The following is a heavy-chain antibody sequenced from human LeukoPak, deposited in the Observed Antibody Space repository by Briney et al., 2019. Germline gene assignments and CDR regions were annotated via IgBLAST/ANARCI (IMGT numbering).Heavy chain of an antibody. D-gene: IGHD2-15*01. CDR3: ARGYCSGGSCYDWFDP. J-gene: IGHJ5*02. CDR1: GGSFSGYY. Sequence: PSETLSLTCAVYGGSFSGYYWSWIRQPPGKGLEWIGEINHSGSTNYNPSLKSRVTISLDTSKNQFSLKLSSVTAADTAVYYCARGYCSGGSCYDWFDPWGQGTLVTVSS. V-gene: IGHV4-34*01. CDR2: INHSGST.